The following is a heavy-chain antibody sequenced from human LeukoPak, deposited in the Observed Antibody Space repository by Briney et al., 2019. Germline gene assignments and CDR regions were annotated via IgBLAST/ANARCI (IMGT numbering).Heavy chain of an antibody. Sequence: GASVKVSCKASGYTFTGYYMHWVRQAPGQGLEWMGWINPNSGGTNYAQKFQGRVTMTRDTSISTAYMELSRLRSDDTAVYYCARLNGYSSGWYRSDYWGQGTLVTVSS. D-gene: IGHD6-19*01. V-gene: IGHV1-2*02. J-gene: IGHJ4*02. CDR3: ARLNGYSSGWYRSDY. CDR1: GYTFTGYY. CDR2: INPNSGGT.